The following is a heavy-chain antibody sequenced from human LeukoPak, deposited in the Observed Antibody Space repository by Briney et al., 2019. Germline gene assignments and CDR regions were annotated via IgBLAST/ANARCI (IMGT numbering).Heavy chain of an antibody. CDR2: ISYSGGT. CDR1: GDSITNYY. V-gene: IGHV4-59*01. CDR3: ARVALYSSSSYWFDP. D-gene: IGHD6-6*01. J-gene: IGHJ5*02. Sequence: SETLSLTCTVSGDSITNYYWSWIRQPPGKGLECIAYISYSGGTKYNPSLRSRVTISLDTSKNQFSLELSSVTAADTAVYYCARVALYSSSSYWFDPWGQGTLVTVSS.